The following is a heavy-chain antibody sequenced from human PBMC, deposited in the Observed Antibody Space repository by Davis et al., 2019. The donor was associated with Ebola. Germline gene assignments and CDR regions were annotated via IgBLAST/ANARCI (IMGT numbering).Heavy chain of an antibody. J-gene: IGHJ6*03. Sequence: GESLKTSCAASGFTFSSYAMHGVRPAPGKGLEWVAVISYDGSNKYYADSVKGRITIYRDNSKNTLYLQMNSLRAEDTAVYYCARDGPYCSINSCYKYYYYYYMDVWGKGTTVTVSS. D-gene: IGHD2-2*02. V-gene: IGHV3-30-3*01. CDR1: GFTFSSYA. CDR2: ISYDGSNK. CDR3: ARDGPYCSINSCYKYYYYYYMDV.